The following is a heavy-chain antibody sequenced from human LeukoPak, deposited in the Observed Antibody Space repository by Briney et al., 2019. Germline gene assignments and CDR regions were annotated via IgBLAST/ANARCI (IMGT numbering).Heavy chain of an antibody. Sequence: GASVKVSCKASGYTFTAYDIYWVRQAAGQGVEWMGWMNTNSGNTGYAQKFQGRVTVTRDTPISTAYMELSSLRSEDTAVYYCARAVVVGTIQFDYWGQGTLVTVSS. J-gene: IGHJ4*02. D-gene: IGHD1-26*01. CDR1: GYTFTAYD. CDR3: ARAVVVGTIQFDY. CDR2: MNTNSGNT. V-gene: IGHV1-8*01.